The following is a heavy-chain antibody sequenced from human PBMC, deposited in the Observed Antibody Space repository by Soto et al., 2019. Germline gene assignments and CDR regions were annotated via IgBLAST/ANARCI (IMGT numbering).Heavy chain of an antibody. CDR1: EFTCSSYG. V-gene: IGHV3-30*18. J-gene: IGHJ5*02. D-gene: IGHD3-22*01. CDR3: AKDWEAYYYDSSGYPVFDP. CDR2: ISYDGSNK. Sequence: GGSLRLSCGAAEFTCSSYGMHWVRQAPGKGLEWVAVISYDGSNKYYADSVKGRFTISRDNSKNTLYLQMNSLRAEDTAVYYCAKDWEAYYYDSSGYPVFDPWGQGTLVTVSS.